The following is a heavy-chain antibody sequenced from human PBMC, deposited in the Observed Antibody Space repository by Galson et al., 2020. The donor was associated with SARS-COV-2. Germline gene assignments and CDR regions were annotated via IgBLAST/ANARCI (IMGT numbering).Heavy chain of an antibody. D-gene: IGHD6-13*01. CDR3: ARVVSDVYSIDYYYYGMDV. CDR1: GYTFTSYD. Sequence: ASVKVSCKASGYTFTSYDINWVRQATAQGLEWMGWMNPNSGNTGYAQKFQGRVTMTRNTSISTAYMELSSLRSEDMAVYYCARVVSDVYSIDYYYYGMDVWGQGTTVTVSS. J-gene: IGHJ6*02. CDR2: MNPNSGNT. V-gene: IGHV1-8*02.